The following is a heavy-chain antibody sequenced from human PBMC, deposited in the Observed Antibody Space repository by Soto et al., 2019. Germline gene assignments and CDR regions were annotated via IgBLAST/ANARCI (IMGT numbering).Heavy chain of an antibody. CDR2: ISGYNTMT. Sequence: GASVKVSCKASGYTFTSYGISWVRQAPGQGLEWMGWISGYNTMTNYVQKLQGRVTMTADTSTSTAYMELRSLRSDDTAVYYCARGSPELYSSSWYPPSDYWGQGTLVTVSS. D-gene: IGHD6-13*01. J-gene: IGHJ4*02. CDR1: GYTFTSYG. CDR3: ARGSPELYSSSWYPPSDY. V-gene: IGHV1-18*01.